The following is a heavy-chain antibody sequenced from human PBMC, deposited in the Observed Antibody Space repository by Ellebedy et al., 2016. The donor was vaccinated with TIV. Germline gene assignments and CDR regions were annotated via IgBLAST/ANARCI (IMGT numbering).Heavy chain of an antibody. Sequence: GGSLRLSCAASGFTFSDYYMSRIRQAPGKGLDWLSYISNSDSSIFYADSVRGRFTISRDNAKNLLYLQMNSLRAEDTAVYYCARDTRFIDHQHNWFDPWGQGTLVTVSS. CDR2: ISNSDSSI. D-gene: IGHD2-2*01. J-gene: IGHJ5*02. CDR3: ARDTRFIDHQHNWFDP. V-gene: IGHV3-11*01. CDR1: GFTFSDYY.